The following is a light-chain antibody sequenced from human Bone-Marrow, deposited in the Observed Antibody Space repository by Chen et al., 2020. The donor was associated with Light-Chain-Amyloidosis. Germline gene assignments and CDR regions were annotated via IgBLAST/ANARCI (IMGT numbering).Light chain of an antibody. V-gene: IGKV3-20*01. CDR2: GTS. CDR3: QHYANAPYT. Sequence: EIILTQSPGTLPLSPGETATLSCRASQSVSRNYLAWYQQKPGQTPRLLIYGTSSRATGVPDRFSGSGSGTDFTLAIRRLEPEDFAVYYCQHYANAPYTFGQGTKVEIK. CDR1: QSVSRNY. J-gene: IGKJ2*01.